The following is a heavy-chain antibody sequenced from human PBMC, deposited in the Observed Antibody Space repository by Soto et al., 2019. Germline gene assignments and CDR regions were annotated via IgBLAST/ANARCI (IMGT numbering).Heavy chain of an antibody. CDR2: ISSGGSGI. D-gene: IGHD2-2*01. Sequence: GGSLRLSCAASGFTFSSRYMNWVRQAPGEGLVWVSYISSGGSGIYYADSVKGRFTISRDNGKHSLYLQMNSLRAEDTAVYYCARVKECSSSSCYARDAFDIWGQGTMVTVSS. CDR3: ARVKECSSSSCYARDAFDI. V-gene: IGHV3-11*01. J-gene: IGHJ3*02. CDR1: GFTFSSRY.